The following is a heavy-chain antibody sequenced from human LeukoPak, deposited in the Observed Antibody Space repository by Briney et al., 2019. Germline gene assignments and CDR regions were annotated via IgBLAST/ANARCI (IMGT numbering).Heavy chain of an antibody. Sequence: GGSLRLSCAVSGLIFSSYSMNWVRQAPGKGLEWVSAISGDSRYIYYADSVRGRFTISRDNAENSLYLQMNSLRVEDTAVYYCARAPTVLVGYCSSSSCQADYWGQGTLVTVSS. CDR3: ARAPTVLVGYCSSSSCQADY. V-gene: IGHV3-21*01. J-gene: IGHJ4*02. D-gene: IGHD2-2*01. CDR2: ISGDSRYI. CDR1: GLIFSSYS.